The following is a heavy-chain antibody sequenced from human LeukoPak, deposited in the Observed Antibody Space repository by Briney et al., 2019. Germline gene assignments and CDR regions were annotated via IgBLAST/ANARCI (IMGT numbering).Heavy chain of an antibody. CDR2: IKQDGSEK. J-gene: IGHJ4*02. Sequence: GGSLRLSCAAPGFTSSSYWMSWVRQAPGKGLEWVANIKQDGSEKYYVDSVKGRFTISRDNAKNSLYLQMNSLRAEDTAVYYCGRITMVRGVITFDYWGQGTLVTVSS. CDR3: GRITMVRGVITFDY. D-gene: IGHD3-10*01. V-gene: IGHV3-7*02. CDR1: GFTSSSYW.